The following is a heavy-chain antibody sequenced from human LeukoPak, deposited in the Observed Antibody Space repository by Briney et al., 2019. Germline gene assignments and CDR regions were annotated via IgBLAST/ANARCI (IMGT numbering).Heavy chain of an antibody. J-gene: IGHJ4*02. CDR2: MNPNSGNT. CDR1: GYTFTSYD. D-gene: IGHD3-10*01. Sequence: ASVKVSCKASGYTFTSYDINWVRQATGQGLEWMGWMNPNSGNTGYAQKFQGRVTMTRNTSISTAYMELSSLRSEGTAVYYCAYSGSYYNGLDYWGQGTLVTVSS. CDR3: AYSGSYYNGLDY. V-gene: IGHV1-8*01.